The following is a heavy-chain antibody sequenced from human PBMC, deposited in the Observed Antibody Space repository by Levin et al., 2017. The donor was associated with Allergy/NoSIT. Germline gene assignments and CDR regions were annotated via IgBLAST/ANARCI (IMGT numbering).Heavy chain of an antibody. D-gene: IGHD6-13*01. Sequence: GESLKISCAASGFIFNNYALHWVRQAPGKGMEWVAALSYDGNNKNYADSVKGRFTISRDNSKNTLFLQMNSLTTEDTALYYCARVNYTSSWAYYFDYWAREPWSPSPQ. CDR2: LSYDGNNK. CDR3: ARVNYTSSWAYYFDY. J-gene: IGHJ4*02. CDR1: GFIFNNYA. V-gene: IGHV3-30-3*01.